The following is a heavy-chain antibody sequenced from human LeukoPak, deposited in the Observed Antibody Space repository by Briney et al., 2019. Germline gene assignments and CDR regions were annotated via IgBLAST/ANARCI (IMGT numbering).Heavy chain of an antibody. J-gene: IGHJ4*02. D-gene: IGHD3-22*01. Sequence: GRSLRLSCVASGFTFNTYAIHWVRQAPGKGLEWVALISYNGGRKDYAESVKGRFTIDRDNSRNTVFLQMNSLRPDDTAVYSCARQEARGYLYEGLDYWGQGTLVTVSS. CDR2: ISYNGGRK. CDR1: GFTFNTYA. V-gene: IGHV3-30*03. CDR3: ARQEARGYLYEGLDY.